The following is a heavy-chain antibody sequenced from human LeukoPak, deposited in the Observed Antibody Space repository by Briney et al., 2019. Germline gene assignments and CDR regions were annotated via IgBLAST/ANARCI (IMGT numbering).Heavy chain of an antibody. CDR1: GGTFSSYA. J-gene: IGHJ4*02. D-gene: IGHD3-22*01. CDR3: ARETPDSYYFDY. Sequence: GASVKVSCKASGGTFSSYAISWVRQAPGQGLEWMGGIIPIFGTANYAQKFQGRVTITTDESTSTAYMDLSSLRSEDTAVYYCARETPDSYYFDYWGQGTLVTVSS. CDR2: IIPIFGTA. V-gene: IGHV1-69*05.